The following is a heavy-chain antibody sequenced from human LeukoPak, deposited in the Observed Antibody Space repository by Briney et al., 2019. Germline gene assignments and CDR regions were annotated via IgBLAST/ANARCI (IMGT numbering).Heavy chain of an antibody. CDR2: ISYDGSNK. CDR1: EFTFSSYT. CDR3: AGDWRAFCGGDCFGFFDY. Sequence: PGRSLRLSCAASEFTFSSYTMHWVRQAPGKGLEWVALISYDGSNKYYADSVKGRFTISRDNSKNTLFLQTNSLRAEDTAMYYCAGDWRAFCGGDCFGFFDYWGQGTLVTVSS. J-gene: IGHJ4*02. D-gene: IGHD2-21*02. V-gene: IGHV3-30-3*01.